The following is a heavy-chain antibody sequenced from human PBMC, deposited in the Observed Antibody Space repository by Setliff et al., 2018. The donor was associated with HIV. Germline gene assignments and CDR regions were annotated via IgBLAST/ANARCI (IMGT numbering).Heavy chain of an antibody. CDR2: IYYSGST. J-gene: IGHJ5*02. CDR3: ARCITSVGTRWFDP. CDR1: GGSISSGGYY. Sequence: PSETLSLTCTVSGGSISSGGYYWNWIRQHPGKGLEWIGYIYYSGSTYYNPSLKSRVTMSVDTSKNQFSLKLSSVTAADTAVYYCARCITSVGTRWFDPWGQGTLVTVSS. V-gene: IGHV4-31*03.